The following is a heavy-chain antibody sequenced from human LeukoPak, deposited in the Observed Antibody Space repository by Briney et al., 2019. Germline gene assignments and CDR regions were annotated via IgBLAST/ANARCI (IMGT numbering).Heavy chain of an antibody. D-gene: IGHD6-13*01. CDR3: ARAYSSNLYDY. CDR1: GFTFSTFA. J-gene: IGHJ4*02. V-gene: IGHV3-23*01. Sequence: GGSLSLSCGASGFTFSTFAMSWVRQAPGKGPEWVSSISGRGNNTYYADSVKGRFTISRDNSKNTLHLQVNSLRAEDTAIYYCARAYSSNLYDYWGQGTLVTVSS. CDR2: ISGRGNNT.